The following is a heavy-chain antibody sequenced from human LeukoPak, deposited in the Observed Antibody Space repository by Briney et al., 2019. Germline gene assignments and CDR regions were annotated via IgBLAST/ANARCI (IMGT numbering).Heavy chain of an antibody. CDR2: IYYSGST. CDR3: ARGVVSAPQTFDY. V-gene: IGHV4-59*01. CDR1: GESISGFY. J-gene: IGHJ4*02. D-gene: IGHD2-21*01. Sequence: SETLSLTCTVYGESISGFYWTWIRKPPAQGLGWIGYIYYSGSTNYNPSLKSRVTISVDTSKNQFSLKLSSVTAADTAVYYCARGVVSAPQTFDYWGQGTLVTVSS.